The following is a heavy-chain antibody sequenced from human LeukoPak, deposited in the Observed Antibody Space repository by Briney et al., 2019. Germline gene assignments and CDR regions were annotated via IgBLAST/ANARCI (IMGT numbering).Heavy chain of an antibody. Sequence: GASVKVSCXASGYTFTSYDINWVRQATGQGLVWMGWMNPNSGNTGYAQKFQGRVTITRNTSISTAYMELSSLRSEDTAVYYCARGVEYSGSYYDWFDPWGQGTLVTVSS. V-gene: IGHV1-8*03. CDR3: ARGVEYSGSYYDWFDP. CDR2: MNPNSGNT. D-gene: IGHD1-26*01. J-gene: IGHJ5*02. CDR1: GYTFTSYD.